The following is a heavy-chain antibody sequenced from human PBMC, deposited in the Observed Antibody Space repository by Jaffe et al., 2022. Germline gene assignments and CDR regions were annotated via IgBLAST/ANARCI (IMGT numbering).Heavy chain of an antibody. CDR3: AKDRDYGDYLGLVFDI. D-gene: IGHD4-17*01. CDR2: ISGSGGST. CDR1: GFTFSSYA. V-gene: IGHV3-23*01. Sequence: EVQLLESGGGLVQPGGSLRLSCAASGFTFSSYAMSWVRQAPGKGLEWVSAISGSGGSTYYADSVKGRFTISRDNSKNTLYLQMNSLRAEDTAVYYCAKDRDYGDYLGLVFDIWGQGTMVTVSS. J-gene: IGHJ3*02.